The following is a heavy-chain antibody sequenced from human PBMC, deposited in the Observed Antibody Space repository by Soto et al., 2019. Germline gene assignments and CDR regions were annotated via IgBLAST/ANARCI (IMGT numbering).Heavy chain of an antibody. CDR1: GYTFTTYY. CDR2: ISPDGGST. J-gene: IGHJ4*02. Sequence: QVQLVQSGAEVKKPGASVKVSCKASGYTFTTYYMHWVRQAPGQGLEWMGIISPDGGSTSYAQKFQSRVTMTRDTSTSTVYMELSSLRSEDTAVYYCATRDPGHYWGQGTLVTVSS. CDR3: ATRDPGHY. V-gene: IGHV1-46*01.